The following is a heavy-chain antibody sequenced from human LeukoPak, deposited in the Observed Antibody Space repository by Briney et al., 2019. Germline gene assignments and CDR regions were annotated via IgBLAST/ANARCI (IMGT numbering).Heavy chain of an antibody. CDR1: GFTFSNFW. D-gene: IGHD1-26*01. J-gene: IGHJ2*01. V-gene: IGHV3-7*01. CDR2: IKQDGSEK. CDR3: ASWRGWELLPSYWYFDL. Sequence: GGTLRLSCAASGFTFSNFWMSWVRQAPGKGLEWVASIKQDGSEKYYVDSMKGRFTISRDNAKNSLYLQMNSLRAEDTAVFYCASWRGWELLPSYWYFDLWGRGTLVTVSS.